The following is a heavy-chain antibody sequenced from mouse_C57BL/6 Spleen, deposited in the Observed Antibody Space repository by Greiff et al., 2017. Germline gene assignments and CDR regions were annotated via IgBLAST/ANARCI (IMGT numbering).Heavy chain of an antibody. Sequence: EVQGVESGGGLVKPGWSLKLSCAASGFTFSSYAMSWVRQTPEKRLEWVAIICNGGSYTYYPDNVKGRFTMARDNAKNNPYMQMSHLKSEDSAMYDCAKDYYGNHYFDYWGQGTTLTVSS. CDR1: GFTFSSYA. CDR3: AKDYYGNHYFDY. V-gene: IGHV5-4*01. CDR2: ICNGGSYT. J-gene: IGHJ2*01. D-gene: IGHD2-1*01.